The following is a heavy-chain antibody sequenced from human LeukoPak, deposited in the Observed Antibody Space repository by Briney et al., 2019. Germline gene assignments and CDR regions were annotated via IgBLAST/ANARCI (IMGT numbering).Heavy chain of an antibody. J-gene: IGHJ6*02. CDR1: GYTFTSYD. Sequence: ASVKVSCKASGYTFTSYDINWVRQATGQGLEWMGWMNPNSGNTDYAQKFQGRVTMTRDTSISTAYMELSSLRSEGTAVYYCARSRSGGRFDGMDVWGQGTTVTVSS. D-gene: IGHD3-3*01. CDR2: MNPNSGNT. V-gene: IGHV1-8*01. CDR3: ARSRSGGRFDGMDV.